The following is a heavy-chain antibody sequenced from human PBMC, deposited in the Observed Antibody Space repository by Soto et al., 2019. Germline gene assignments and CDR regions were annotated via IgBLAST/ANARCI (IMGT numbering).Heavy chain of an antibody. V-gene: IGHV1-69*01. J-gene: IGHJ4*02. D-gene: IGHD3-9*01. CDR3: ARTDYDILTGYYGTQYYFDY. CDR2: IIPIFGTA. CDR1: GGTFSSYA. Sequence: QVQLVQSGAEVKKPGSSVKVSCKASGGTFSSYAISWVRQAPGQGLEWMGGIIPIFGTANYAQKFQGRVTITADESTSTAYMELSSLRSEDTAVYYCARTDYDILTGYYGTQYYFDYWGQGTLVTVPS.